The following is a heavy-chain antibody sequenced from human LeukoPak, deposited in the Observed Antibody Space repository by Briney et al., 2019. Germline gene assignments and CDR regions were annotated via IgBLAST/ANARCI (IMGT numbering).Heavy chain of an antibody. CDR1: GGSISRDY. CDR2: MYYTGTT. V-gene: IGHV4-59*08. CDR3: ARSSITTIPSSGSFEI. J-gene: IGHJ3*02. Sequence: SETLSLTCTVSGGSISRDYWSWIRQPPGRGLEWIGYMYYTGTTSYNPSLNSRVSMSVDTSKKHFSLKLSSVTAADTAVYYCARSSITTIPSSGSFEIWGQGTMVIVSS. D-gene: IGHD3-22*01.